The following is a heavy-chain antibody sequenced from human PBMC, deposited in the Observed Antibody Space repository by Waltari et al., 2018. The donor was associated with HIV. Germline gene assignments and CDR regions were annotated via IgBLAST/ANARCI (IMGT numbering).Heavy chain of an antibody. CDR1: GFPIRSYS. D-gene: IGHD3-16*01. CDR2: VKGDGSEK. CDR3: GRGGLRDY. J-gene: IGHJ4*02. Sequence: EVQLVDSGGGLVQPGGSLRISCAASGFPIRSYSMSWVRRAPGEGLEWLALVKGDGSEKTYVESVKGRFTISRDNAKNSLVLQMNNLRAEDTAVYYCGRGGLRDYWGQGTLVTVSS. V-gene: IGHV3-7*01.